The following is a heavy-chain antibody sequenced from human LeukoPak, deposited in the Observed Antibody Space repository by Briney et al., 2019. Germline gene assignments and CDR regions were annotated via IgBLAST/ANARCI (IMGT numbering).Heavy chain of an antibody. V-gene: IGHV3-23*01. D-gene: IGHD3-22*01. CDR2: ISGSGGST. Sequence: SGGSLRLSCAASGFTFSSYAMSWVRQAPGKGLEWVSAISGSGGSTYYADSVKGRFTISRNNSKNTLYLQMNSLRAEDTAVYYCAKDGPYYYDSSGYSWFDPWGQGTLVTVSS. CDR3: AKDGPYYYDSSGYSWFDP. CDR1: GFTFSSYA. J-gene: IGHJ5*02.